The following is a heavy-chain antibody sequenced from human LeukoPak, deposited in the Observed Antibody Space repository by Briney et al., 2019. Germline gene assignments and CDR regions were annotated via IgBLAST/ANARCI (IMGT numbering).Heavy chain of an antibody. Sequence: GGSLRLSCAASGFIFSGYWMNWVRQAPGKGLEWVANIKEDGSEKYYADFVKGRFTISRDNAKNSLDLQMNSLRAEDTAVYYCARRGSTDYWGQGTLVTVSS. D-gene: IGHD2/OR15-2a*01. CDR2: IKEDGSEK. V-gene: IGHV3-7*03. CDR1: GFIFSGYW. J-gene: IGHJ4*02. CDR3: ARRGSTDY.